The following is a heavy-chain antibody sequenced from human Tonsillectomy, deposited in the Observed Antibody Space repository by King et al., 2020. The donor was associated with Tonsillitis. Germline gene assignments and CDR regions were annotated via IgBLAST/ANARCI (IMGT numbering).Heavy chain of an antibody. V-gene: IGHV3-30*02. CDR1: GFTFSSCG. CDR2: IGYDGNRK. D-gene: IGHD2/OR15-2a*01. Sequence: VQLVESGGGVVQPGGSLRLSCAASGFTFSSCGMHWVRQAPGKGLEWVTFIGYDGNRKYYADSVKGRFTISRDNSKNTLYLQMNSLRAEDTAVYYCAKVDSSNIVEYWGQGTLVTVSS. CDR3: AKVDSSNIVEY. J-gene: IGHJ4*02.